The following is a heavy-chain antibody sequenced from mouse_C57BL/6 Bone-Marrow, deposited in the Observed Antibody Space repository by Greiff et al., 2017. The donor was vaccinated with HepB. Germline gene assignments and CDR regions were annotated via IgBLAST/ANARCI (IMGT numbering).Heavy chain of an antibody. J-gene: IGHJ4*01. CDR3: ARARPNGNLGVYYAMDY. Sequence: VQLKQSGAELVKPGASVKLSCTASGFNIKDYYMHWVKQRTEQGLEWIGRIDPEDGETKYAPKFQGKATITADTSSNTAYLQLSSLTSEDTAVYYCARARPNGNLGVYYAMDYWGQGTSVTVSS. CDR1: GFNIKDYY. CDR2: IDPEDGET. V-gene: IGHV14-2*01. D-gene: IGHD2-1*01.